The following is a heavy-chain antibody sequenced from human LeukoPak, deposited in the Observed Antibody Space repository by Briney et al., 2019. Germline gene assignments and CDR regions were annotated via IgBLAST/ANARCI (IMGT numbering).Heavy chain of an antibody. CDR2: ISWNSGSI. D-gene: IGHD5-12*01. J-gene: IGHJ4*02. CDR3: EKDHDLSLVATTFDY. CDR1: GFTFDDYA. Sequence: PGGSLRLSCEVSGFTFDDYAMHWVRQAPGKGLEWVSGISWNSGSIDYADSVRGRFTISRDNAKNSLFLQMNGLRPEDTALYYCEKDHDLSLVATTFDYWGQGTLVTVSS. V-gene: IGHV3-9*01.